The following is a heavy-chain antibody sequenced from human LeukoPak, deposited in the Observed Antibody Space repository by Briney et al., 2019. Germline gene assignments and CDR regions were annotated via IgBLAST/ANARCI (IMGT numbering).Heavy chain of an antibody. D-gene: IGHD5-18*01. CDR3: ARERGRGYSYGSDYAFDI. CDR1: GGTFSSYA. Sequence: SVKVSCKASGGTFSSYAISWVRQAPGQGLEWMGGIIPIFGTANYAQKFQGRVTITADKSTSTAYMELSSLRSEDTAVYYCARERGRGYSYGSDYAFDIWGQGTMVTVSS. V-gene: IGHV1-69*06. CDR2: IIPIFGTA. J-gene: IGHJ3*02.